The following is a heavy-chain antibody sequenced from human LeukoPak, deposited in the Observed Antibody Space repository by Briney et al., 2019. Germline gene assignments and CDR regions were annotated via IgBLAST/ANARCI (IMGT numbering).Heavy chain of an antibody. CDR2: IRSKAYGGTT. V-gene: IGHV3-49*04. CDR1: GFTFGDYA. Sequence: GGSLRLSCTASGFTFGDYATSWVRQAPGKGLEWVGFIRSKAYGGTTEYAASVKGRFTISRDDSKSIAYLQMNSLKTEDTAVYYCTRDYYGSGSYPVFDYWGQGTLVTVSS. J-gene: IGHJ4*02. D-gene: IGHD3-10*01. CDR3: TRDYYGSGSYPVFDY.